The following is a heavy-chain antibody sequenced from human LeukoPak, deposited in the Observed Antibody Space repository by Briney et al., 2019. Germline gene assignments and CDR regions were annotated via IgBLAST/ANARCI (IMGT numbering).Heavy chain of an antibody. J-gene: IGHJ4*02. CDR2: ILPVSRVG. D-gene: IGHD4-17*01. Sequence: SVKVSCKASGGTFSDNAISWVRRAPGQRLEWMGGILPVSRVGNYAQKFQGRLTITADESTNTTYMEVTSLTSDDTAVYYCARGYGDYVGYFDYWGQGTLVTVSS. CDR3: ARGYGDYVGYFDY. V-gene: IGHV1-69*01. CDR1: GGTFSDNA.